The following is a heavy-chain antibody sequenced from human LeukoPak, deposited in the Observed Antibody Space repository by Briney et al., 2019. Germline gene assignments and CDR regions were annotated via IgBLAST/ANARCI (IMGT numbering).Heavy chain of an antibody. D-gene: IGHD3-9*01. J-gene: IGHJ5*02. CDR1: GGSISSYY. V-gene: IGHV4-59*12. CDR3: ARTHFDSLGWFDP. CDR2: IYYSGST. Sequence: PSETLSLTCTVSGGSISSYYWSWIRQPPGKGLEWIGYIYYSGSTNYNPSLKSRVTISVDTSKNRFSLHLTSVTAADTALYFCARTHFDSLGWFDPWGQGIQVIVSS.